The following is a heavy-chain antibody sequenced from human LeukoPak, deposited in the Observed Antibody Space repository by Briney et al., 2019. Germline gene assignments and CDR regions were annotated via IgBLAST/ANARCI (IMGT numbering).Heavy chain of an antibody. Sequence: SETLSLTCTVSGGSIRSNIHYWGWVRQPPGKGLEWIGSIYYSGNTYYNPSLKSRVTVSVDTSKNQFSLKLSFVTAADTALYYCARHESPPDIVATMFDPWGQGTLVTVSS. CDR3: ARHESPPDIVATMFDP. D-gene: IGHD5-12*01. J-gene: IGHJ5*02. V-gene: IGHV4-39*01. CDR2: IYYSGNT. CDR1: GGSIRSNIHY.